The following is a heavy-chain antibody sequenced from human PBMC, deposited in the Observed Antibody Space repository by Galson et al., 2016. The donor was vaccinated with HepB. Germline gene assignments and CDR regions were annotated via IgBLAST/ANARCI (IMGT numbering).Heavy chain of an antibody. D-gene: IGHD3-10*01. CDR3: ARSGIIRVSWFDP. J-gene: IGHJ5*02. CDR2: ISPYNGNT. V-gene: IGHV1-18*01. Sequence: SVKVSCKASGYTFSGHGIAWVRQAPGQGLEWMGYISPYNGNTDYAQNFQGRITMTTDASTSTAYMEVRSLKSDYTAVYYCARSGIIRVSWFDPWGQGTLVIVSS. CDR1: GYTFSGHG.